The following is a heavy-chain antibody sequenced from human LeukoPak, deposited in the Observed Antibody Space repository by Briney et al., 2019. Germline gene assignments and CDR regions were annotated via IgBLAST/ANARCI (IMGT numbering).Heavy chain of an antibody. J-gene: IGHJ3*02. Sequence: GGSLRLSCAASGFTFSGSDIHWVRQASGEGLEWVGHIRSKTNNYATADAASVKGRFTFSRDDSKNTAYIQMNSLKTEDTAVYYCTRHNYDRSGYGAFDIWGQGTMVTVSS. CDR3: TRHNYDRSGYGAFDI. CDR2: IRSKTNNYAT. CDR1: GFTFSGSD. V-gene: IGHV3-73*01. D-gene: IGHD3-22*01.